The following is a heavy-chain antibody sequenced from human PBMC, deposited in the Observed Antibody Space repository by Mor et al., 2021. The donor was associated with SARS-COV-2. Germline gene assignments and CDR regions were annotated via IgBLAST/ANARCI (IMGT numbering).Heavy chain of an antibody. V-gene: IGHV1-69*02. Sequence: PGQGLEWMGRIKTILGIANYAQKFQGRVTITADKSTSTAYMELSSLRSEDTAVYYCASYGSGSPPGNYYYYGMDVWGQGTTVTVS. J-gene: IGHJ6*02. CDR2: IKTILGIA. CDR3: ASYGSGSPPGNYYYYGMDV. D-gene: IGHD3-10*01.